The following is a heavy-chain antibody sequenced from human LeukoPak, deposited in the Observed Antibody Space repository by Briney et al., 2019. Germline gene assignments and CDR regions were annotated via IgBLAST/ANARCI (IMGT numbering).Heavy chain of an antibody. D-gene: IGHD1-1*01. Sequence: GGSLRLSCAASGFTFSSYAMSWVRQAPGKGLEYVSGISSNGGSIYYANAVKGRFTISRDNSKNTVYLQMGSLRAEDMAVYYCARWYNSLDVWGQGTTVTVSS. J-gene: IGHJ6*02. CDR1: GFTFSSYA. V-gene: IGHV3-64*01. CDR3: ARWYNSLDV. CDR2: ISSNGGSI.